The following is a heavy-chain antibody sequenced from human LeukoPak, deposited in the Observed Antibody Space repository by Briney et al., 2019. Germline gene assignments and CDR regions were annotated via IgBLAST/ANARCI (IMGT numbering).Heavy chain of an antibody. CDR2: IYYSGST. CDR3: ARVSDYYYDSSGYSDY. Sequence: SETLSLTCTVSGGSISSGDYYWSWIRQPPGKGLEWIGYIYYSGSTYYNPSLKSRVTISVDTSKNQFSLKLSSVTAADTAVYYCARVSDYYYDSSGYSDYWGQGTLVTVSS. J-gene: IGHJ4*02. V-gene: IGHV4-30-4*01. D-gene: IGHD3-22*01. CDR1: GGSISSGDYY.